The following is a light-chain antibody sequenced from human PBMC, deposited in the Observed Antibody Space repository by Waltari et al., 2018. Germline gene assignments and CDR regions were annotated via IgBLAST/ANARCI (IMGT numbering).Light chain of an antibody. CDR3: QKYRNSPHT. J-gene: IGKJ2*01. Sequence: LTQSPATLSLSPGARATLSCWASQTVGNYLAWYQQKPGQAPRLLIYGASNRATGIPDRFSGSGSGTEFTLTISSLEPEDFAVYYCQKYRNSPHTFGPGTKVEMK. CDR1: QTVGNY. CDR2: GAS. V-gene: IGKV3-11*01.